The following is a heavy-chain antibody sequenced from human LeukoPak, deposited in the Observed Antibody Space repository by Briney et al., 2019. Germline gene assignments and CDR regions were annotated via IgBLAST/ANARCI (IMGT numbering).Heavy chain of an antibody. CDR3: AKVSIAAAGRQNYFDY. J-gene: IGHJ4*02. CDR1: GFTFSSYA. D-gene: IGHD6-13*01. Sequence: QPGGSLRLSCAGSGFTFSSYAMSWVRQAPGKGLEWVSAISGSGGSTYYADSVKGRFTISRDNSKNTLYLQMNSLRAEDTAVYYCAKVSIAAAGRQNYFDYWGQGTLVTVSS. CDR2: ISGSGGST. V-gene: IGHV3-23*01.